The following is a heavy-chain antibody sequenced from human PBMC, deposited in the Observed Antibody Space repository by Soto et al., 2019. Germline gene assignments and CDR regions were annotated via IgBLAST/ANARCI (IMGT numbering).Heavy chain of an antibody. CDR1: GGSISSYY. CDR2: IYYSGST. CDR3: ARSRRGAYSSGWYSPSGYYNYGIDV. J-gene: IGHJ6*02. D-gene: IGHD6-19*01. V-gene: IGHV4-59*01. Sequence: SETLSLTCTVSGGSISSYYWSWIRQPPGKGLEWIGYIYYSGSTNYNPSLKSRVTISVDTSKNQFSLKLSSVTAADTAMYYCARSRRGAYSSGWYSPSGYYNYGIDVWGQGTKVTVSS.